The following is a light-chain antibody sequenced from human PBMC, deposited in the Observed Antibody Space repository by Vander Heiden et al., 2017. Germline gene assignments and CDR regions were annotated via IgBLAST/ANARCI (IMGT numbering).Light chain of an antibody. CDR1: QSVRSSY. Sequence: EVVFTQSPGTLSLSRVERATISCRPSQSVRSSYLAWYQQKPGQAPRILIYGASSRETGIPDRFSGSGSGTDFTLTISRLDSEDFAVYYCQQYDSAPVFTFGPGTKVNIK. V-gene: IGKV3-20*01. CDR2: GAS. CDR3: QQYDSAPVFT. J-gene: IGKJ3*01.